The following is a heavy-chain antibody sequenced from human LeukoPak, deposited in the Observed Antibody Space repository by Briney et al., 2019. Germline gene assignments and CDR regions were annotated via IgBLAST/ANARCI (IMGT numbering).Heavy chain of an antibody. CDR2: INWNGGST. V-gene: IGHV3-20*01. CDR1: GFTSSSYA. CDR3: ARARRWLQLDAFDI. Sequence: GGSLRLSCTASGFTSSSYAMSWVRQAPGKGLEWVSGINWNGGSTGYADSVKGRFTISRDNAKNSLYLQMNSLRAEDTALYHCARARRWLQLDAFDIWGQGTMVTVSS. D-gene: IGHD5-24*01. J-gene: IGHJ3*02.